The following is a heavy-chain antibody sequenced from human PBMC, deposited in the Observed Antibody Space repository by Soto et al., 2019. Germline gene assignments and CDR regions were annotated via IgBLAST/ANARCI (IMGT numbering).Heavy chain of an antibody. V-gene: IGHV3-33*01. D-gene: IGHD4-17*01. CDR2: IWYDGINK. CDR1: GFTFSRYG. CDR3: ASSPGDYVGWFAP. Sequence: QVQLVESGGGVVQPGRSLRRSCAASGFTFSRYGMHWVRQAPGKGLEWVAVIWYDGINKYYADSVKGRFTISRDNSKNTLYLQMNSLIAEDTAVYYCASSPGDYVGWFAPWGQGTLVTVSS. J-gene: IGHJ5*02.